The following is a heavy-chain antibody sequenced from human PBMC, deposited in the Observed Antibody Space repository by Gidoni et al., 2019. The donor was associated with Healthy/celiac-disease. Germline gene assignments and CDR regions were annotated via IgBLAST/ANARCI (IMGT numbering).Heavy chain of an antibody. CDR1: GFTFSSYA. D-gene: IGHD3-3*01. CDR3: AKGLTGRLRFLEWLSWGAIDY. V-gene: IGHV3-23*01. CDR2: ISGSGGST. J-gene: IGHJ4*02. Sequence: EVQLLESGGGLVQPGGSLSLSCAASGFTFSSYAMSWVRQAPGKGLEWVSAISGSGGSTYYADSVKGRFTISRDNSKNTLYLQMNSLRAEDTAVYYCAKGLTGRLRFLEWLSWGAIDYWGQGTLVTVSS.